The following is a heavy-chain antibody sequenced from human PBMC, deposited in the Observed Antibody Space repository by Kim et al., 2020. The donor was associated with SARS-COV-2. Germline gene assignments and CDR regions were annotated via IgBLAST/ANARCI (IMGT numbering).Heavy chain of an antibody. D-gene: IGHD3-10*01. Sequence: SETLSLTCTVSGGSISSSSYYWGWIRQPPGKGLEWIGSIYYSGSTYYNPSLKSRVTISVDTSKNQFSLKLSSVTAADTAVYYCARRQEKAGSYLFDYWG. CDR1: GGSISSSSYY. CDR2: IYYSGST. J-gene: IGHJ4*01. CDR3: ARRQEKAGSYLFDY. V-gene: IGHV4-39*01.